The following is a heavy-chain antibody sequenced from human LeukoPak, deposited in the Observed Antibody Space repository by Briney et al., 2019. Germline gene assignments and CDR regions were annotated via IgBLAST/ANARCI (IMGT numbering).Heavy chain of an antibody. CDR1: GFTFDDYA. J-gene: IGHJ4*02. V-gene: IGHV3-9*01. Sequence: PGRSLRLSCAASGFTFDDYAMHWVRQAPGKGLEWVSGISWNSGSIGYADSVKGRFTISRDNAKNSLYLQMNSLRAEDTAVYYCARDRVTYGDYSPLAGWGQGTLVTVSS. CDR3: ARDRVTYGDYSPLAG. CDR2: ISWNSGSI. D-gene: IGHD4-17*01.